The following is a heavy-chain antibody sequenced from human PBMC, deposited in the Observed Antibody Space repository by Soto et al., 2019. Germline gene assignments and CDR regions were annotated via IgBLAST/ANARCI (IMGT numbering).Heavy chain of an antibody. Sequence: QVQLVESGGGVVQPGRSLRLSCAASGFTFSSYGMHWVRQAPGKGLEWVAVIWYDGSNKYYADSVKGRFTISRDNSKNTLYLQMNSLRAEDTAVYYCARFHVEADAFDIWVQGTMVTVSS. CDR2: IWYDGSNK. V-gene: IGHV3-33*01. CDR3: ARFHVEADAFDI. CDR1: GFTFSSYG. D-gene: IGHD1-1*01. J-gene: IGHJ3*02.